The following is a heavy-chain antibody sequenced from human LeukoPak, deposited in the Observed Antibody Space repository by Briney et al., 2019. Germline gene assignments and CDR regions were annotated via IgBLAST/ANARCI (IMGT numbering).Heavy chain of an antibody. CDR1: GYTFTSYD. V-gene: IGHV1-8*01. Sequence: APVKVSCKASGYTFTSYDINWVRQATGQGLEWMGWMNPNSGNTGYAQKFQGRVTMTRNTSISTAYMELSSLRSEDTAVYYCARAKPAQLLFDYWGQGTLVTVSS. D-gene: IGHD5-18*01. J-gene: IGHJ4*02. CDR3: ARAKPAQLLFDY. CDR2: MNPNSGNT.